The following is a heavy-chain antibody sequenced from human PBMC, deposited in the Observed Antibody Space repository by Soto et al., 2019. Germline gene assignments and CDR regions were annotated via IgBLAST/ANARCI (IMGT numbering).Heavy chain of an antibody. D-gene: IGHD6-19*01. V-gene: IGHV1-58*01. J-gene: IGHJ5*02. CDR2: IVLGNGNT. Sequence: SVKVSCKASGFTFSSSAVQWVRQARGQGLEWIGWIVLGNGNTNYAQKFQERVTITRDMSTSTAYMEVRSLTFEDTAVYYCATRIGNIGWYWLDTWGQGTLVTVSS. CDR1: GFTFSSSA. CDR3: ATRIGNIGWYWLDT.